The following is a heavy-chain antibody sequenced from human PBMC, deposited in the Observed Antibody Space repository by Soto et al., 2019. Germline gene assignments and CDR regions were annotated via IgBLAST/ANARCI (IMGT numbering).Heavy chain of an antibody. J-gene: IGHJ4*02. CDR3: ATGIWGSYRSYYFDY. CDR2: FDPEDGET. V-gene: IGHV1-24*01. CDR1: GYTLTELS. Sequence: ASVKVSCKVSGYTLTELSMHWVRQAPGKGLEWMGGFDPEDGETIYAQKFQGRVTMTEDTSTDTAYMELSSLRSEDTAVYYCATGIWGSYRSYYFDYWGQGTLVTVSS. D-gene: IGHD3-16*02.